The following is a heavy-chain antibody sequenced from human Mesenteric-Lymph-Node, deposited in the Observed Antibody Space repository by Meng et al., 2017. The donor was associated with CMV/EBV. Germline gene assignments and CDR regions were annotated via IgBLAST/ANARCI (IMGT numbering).Heavy chain of an antibody. D-gene: IGHD2-2*01. CDR3: AKGLAVVVSAQDWFDP. CDR1: GFTFSSSY. V-gene: IGHV3-74*01. Sequence: GESLKISCAASGFTFSSSYMYWVRQVPGKGLVWVSRVIPDGSGTGYADAVKGRFTISRDNAKNTLYLQMNSLRPEDTAVYYCAKGLAVVVSAQDWFDPWGQGTLVTVSS. CDR2: VIPDGSGT. J-gene: IGHJ5*02.